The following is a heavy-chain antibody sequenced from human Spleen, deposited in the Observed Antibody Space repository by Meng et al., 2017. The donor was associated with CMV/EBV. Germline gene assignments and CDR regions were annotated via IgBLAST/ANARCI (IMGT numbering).Heavy chain of an antibody. CDR3: ASDIAVAGEGTFDY. CDR2: ISSSGSTI. J-gene: IGHJ4*02. CDR1: GYSFTSYW. V-gene: IGHV3-48*04. Sequence: GGSLRLSCKGSGYSFTSYWIGWVRQMPGKGLEWVSYISSSGSTIYYADSVKGRFTISRDNAKNSLYLQMNSLRAEDTAIYYCASDIAVAGEGTFDYWGQGTLVTVSS. D-gene: IGHD6-19*01.